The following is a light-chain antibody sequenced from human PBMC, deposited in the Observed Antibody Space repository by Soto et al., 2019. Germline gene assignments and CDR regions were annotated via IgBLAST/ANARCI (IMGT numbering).Light chain of an antibody. J-gene: IGKJ1*01. CDR3: QQYGYSPWT. CDR2: GAS. Sequence: EIEMTQSPSTLSLSPGERATISCRASQSVACSYLAWYQQKPGKAPRLLIYGASSRPTGIPYRFSGSGSGTDFTLTISRLQPADSAVYYCQQYGYSPWTFGQGTKVEIK. V-gene: IGKV3-20*01. CDR1: QSVACSY.